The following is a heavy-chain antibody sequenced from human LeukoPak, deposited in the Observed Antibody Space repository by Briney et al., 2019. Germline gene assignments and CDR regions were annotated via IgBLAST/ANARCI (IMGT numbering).Heavy chain of an antibody. D-gene: IGHD3-22*01. V-gene: IGHV3-20*04. CDR3: ARFHPSSYDSRGFYLHY. CDR2: INWNGGST. CDR1: GFTFDA. J-gene: IGHJ4*02. Sequence: PGGSLRLSCAASGFTFDAMSWVRQTPGKGLEWVTTINWNGGSTTYADSVKGRFTVSRDNTKNSLYLQMNSLRAEDTALYYCARFHPSSYDSRGFYLHYWGQGTLVTVSS.